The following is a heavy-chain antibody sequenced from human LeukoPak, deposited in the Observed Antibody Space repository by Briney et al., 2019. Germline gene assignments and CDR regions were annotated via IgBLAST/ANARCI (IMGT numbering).Heavy chain of an antibody. Sequence: GGSLRLSCAASGFTFSSYGMHWVRQAPGKGLEWVAVISYDGSNKYYADSVKGRFTISRDNSKNTLYLQMNSLRAEDTAVYYCAKAGGRLRPYYFDYWGQGTPVTVSS. J-gene: IGHJ4*02. CDR1: GFTFSSYG. V-gene: IGHV3-30*18. CDR2: ISYDGSNK. D-gene: IGHD3-16*01. CDR3: AKAGGRLRPYYFDY.